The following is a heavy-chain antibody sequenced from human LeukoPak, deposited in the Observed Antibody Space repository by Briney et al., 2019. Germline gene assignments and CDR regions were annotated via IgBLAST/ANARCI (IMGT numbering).Heavy chain of an antibody. CDR3: ARDGRFDY. Sequence: GGSLRLSCAASGFTFSSYAMSWVRQAPGKGLEWVSSISASGAGTFYADSEEGRFTISRDKAKNTLYLQMNNLRDEDTAVYYCARDGRFDYWGQGTLVTVSS. J-gene: IGHJ4*02. CDR1: GFTFSSYA. CDR2: ISASGAGT. V-gene: IGHV3-23*01. D-gene: IGHD1-26*01.